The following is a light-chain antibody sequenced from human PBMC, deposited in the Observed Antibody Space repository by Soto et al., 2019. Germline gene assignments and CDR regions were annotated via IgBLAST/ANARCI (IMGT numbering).Light chain of an antibody. CDR1: QTVNSDY. J-gene: IGKJ2*01. V-gene: IGKV3-20*01. Sequence: ETVLTQSPGTVSLSPGERATLSCTTSQTVNSDYLAWYQQKPGQAPRLLIYGVFNRATGIPDRFSGSGSGTYFPLTISGLEPEDSAVYYCPHYDGSPRTFGQGTNLEI. CDR2: GVF. CDR3: PHYDGSPRT.